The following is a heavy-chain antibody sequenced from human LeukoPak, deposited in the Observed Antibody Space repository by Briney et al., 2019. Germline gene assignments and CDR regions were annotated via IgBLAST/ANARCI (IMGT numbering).Heavy chain of an antibody. V-gene: IGHV5-51*03. Sequence: PGESLNISCKGSGYSFTSYWIGWVRQMPGKGLDWMGIIYPGDSDTIYSPSFQGQVTISADKSISTAYLQWSSLKASDTAMYYCARRRDCSGGSCYSVPRYNWFDPWGQGILVTVSS. CDR3: ARRRDCSGGSCYSVPRYNWFDP. CDR2: IYPGDSDT. CDR1: GYSFTSYW. J-gene: IGHJ5*02. D-gene: IGHD2-15*01.